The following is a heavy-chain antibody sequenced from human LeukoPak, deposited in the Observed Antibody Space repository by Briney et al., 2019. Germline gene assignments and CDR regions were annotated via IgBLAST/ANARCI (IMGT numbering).Heavy chain of an antibody. J-gene: IGHJ5*02. D-gene: IGHD3-3*01. V-gene: IGHV1-8*01. Sequence: ASVKVSCKAPGYTFTSYDINWVRQATGQGLEWMRWTNPNSGNTGYAQKFQGRVTMTRNTSISTAYMELSSLRSEDTAVYYCARGRLAYDFWSGYYWGDNSLLNWFDPWGQGTLVTVSS. CDR2: TNPNSGNT. CDR3: ARGRLAYDFWSGYYWGDNSLLNWFDP. CDR1: GYTFTSYD.